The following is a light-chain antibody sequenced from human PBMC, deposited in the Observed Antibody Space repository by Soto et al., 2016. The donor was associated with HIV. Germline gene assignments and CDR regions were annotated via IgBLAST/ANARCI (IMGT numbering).Light chain of an antibody. CDR3: QQYNTFPWT. CDR2: KAS. V-gene: IGKV1-5*03. Sequence: MTQSPSTLSAFVGDRVTITCRAGQSISKWLAWFQQKPGKSPKVLIHKASSLQSGVPSRFGGSGSGTQFTLTINSLQPDDSATYYCQQYNTFPWTFGQGTKVEI. CDR1: QSISKW. J-gene: IGKJ1*01.